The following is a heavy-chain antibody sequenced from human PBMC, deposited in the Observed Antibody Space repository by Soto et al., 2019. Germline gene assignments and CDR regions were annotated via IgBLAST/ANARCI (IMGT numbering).Heavy chain of an antibody. CDR3: ARDLLGISGGGGKYFDY. CDR1: GFTFSTYA. Sequence: GGSLRLSCAASGFTFSTYAMHWVRQAPGKGLEYVSAISGDGGDTYYADSVKGRFTISRDNSKNTLSLQMGSLRAEDMAVYYCARDLLGISGGGGKYFDYWGQGTLVTVSS. J-gene: IGHJ4*02. D-gene: IGHD3-16*01. V-gene: IGHV3-64*02. CDR2: ISGDGGDT.